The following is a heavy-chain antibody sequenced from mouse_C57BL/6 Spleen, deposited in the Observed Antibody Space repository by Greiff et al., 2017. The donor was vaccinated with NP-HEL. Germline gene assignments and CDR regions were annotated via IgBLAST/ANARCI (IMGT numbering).Heavy chain of an antibody. CDR1: GYTFTSYW. V-gene: IGHV1-55*01. J-gene: IGHJ2*01. Sequence: QVQLQQSGAELVKPGASVKMSCKASGYTFTSYWITWVKQRPGQGLEWIGDIYPGSGSTNYNEKFKSKATLTVDTSSSTTYMQLSSLTSEDSAVYYCARFSYDYDYWGQGTTLTVSS. CDR2: IYPGSGST. CDR3: ARFSYDYDY. D-gene: IGHD2-4*01.